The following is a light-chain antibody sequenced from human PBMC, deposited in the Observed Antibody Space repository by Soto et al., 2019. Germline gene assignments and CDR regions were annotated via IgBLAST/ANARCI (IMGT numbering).Light chain of an antibody. CDR2: GAS. CDR1: QSVSSN. V-gene: IGKV3-15*01. Sequence: IVMTQSPATLSVSPVERATLSCRPSQSVSSNLAWYQQKPGQAPRLLIYGASTRATGIPARFSGSGSGKEFTLTISSLQSEDFAVYYCQQYNNWPRTFGQGTKVDIK. J-gene: IGKJ1*01. CDR3: QQYNNWPRT.